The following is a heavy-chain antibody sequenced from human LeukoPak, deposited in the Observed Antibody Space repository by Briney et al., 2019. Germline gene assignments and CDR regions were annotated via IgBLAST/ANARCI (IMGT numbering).Heavy chain of an antibody. J-gene: IGHJ4*02. D-gene: IGHD2-21*02. CDR2: IIPIFGTA. V-gene: IGHV1-69*06. CDR1: GGTFSSYA. CDR3: ATRPMVVTAIRAFDY. Sequence: SVKVSFKASGGTFSSYAISWVRQAPGQGLEWMGGIIPIFGTANYAQKFQGRVTITADKSASTAYMELSSLRSEDTAVYYCATRPMVVTAIRAFDYWGQGTLVTVPS.